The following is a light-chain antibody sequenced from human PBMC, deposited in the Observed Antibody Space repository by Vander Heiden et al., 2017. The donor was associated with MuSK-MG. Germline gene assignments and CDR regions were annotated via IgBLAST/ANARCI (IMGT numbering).Light chain of an antibody. CDR3: QSADSSKTYSVV. CDR2: NDT. CDR1: GLPGDD. Sequence: DELTPPPSVSVSPGQTARIPCSGDGLPGDDAYWYQQKPVQAPVLLIYNDTERPSGFPERFSGSSSGTTATFNISGVRAEDAADDYCQSADSSKTYSVVFGGGTKLTVL. J-gene: IGLJ2*01. V-gene: IGLV3-25*03.